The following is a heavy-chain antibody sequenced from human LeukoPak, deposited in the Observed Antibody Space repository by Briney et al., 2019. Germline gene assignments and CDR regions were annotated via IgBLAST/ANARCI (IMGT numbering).Heavy chain of an antibody. CDR3: ARNSASGLDY. CDR1: GYTFTSYY. J-gene: IGHJ4*02. Sequence: ASVKVSCTASGYTFTSYYMHWARQAPGQGLEWMGFINPSGGSTSYAQKFQGRVTMTRDTSTSTVYMEMSSLRSEDTAVYYCARNSASGLDYWGQGTLVTVSS. CDR2: INPSGGST. V-gene: IGHV1-46*01. D-gene: IGHD1-26*01.